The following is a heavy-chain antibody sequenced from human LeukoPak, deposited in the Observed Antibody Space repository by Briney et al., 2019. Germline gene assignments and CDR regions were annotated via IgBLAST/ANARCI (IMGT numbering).Heavy chain of an antibody. V-gene: IGHV4-39*01. Sequence: SETLSLTCTVSGGSISSSTHYWDWVRQPPGKGLEWIGSLYYNGATYYNPSLNSRATMTADTSKNQFSLRLSYVTTTDTAFYYCARRTLDNVNSHFHYFDYWGQGALVTVSS. D-gene: IGHD2/OR15-2a*01. CDR2: LYYNGAT. CDR1: GGSISSSTHY. J-gene: IGHJ4*02. CDR3: ARRTLDNVNSHFHYFDY.